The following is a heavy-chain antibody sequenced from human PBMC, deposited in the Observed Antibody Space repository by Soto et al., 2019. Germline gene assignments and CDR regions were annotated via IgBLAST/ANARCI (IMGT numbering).Heavy chain of an antibody. D-gene: IGHD5-18*01. J-gene: IGHJ4*02. CDR2: IYYSGST. CDR3: ARSYFNSYGLGVLFDY. CDR1: GGSISSGDYY. V-gene: IGHV4-30-4*01. Sequence: PSETLSLTCTVSGGSISSGDYYWSWIRQPPGKGLEWIGYIYYSGSTYYNPSLKSRVTISVDTSKNQFSLKLSSVTAADTAVYYCARSYFNSYGLGVLFDYWGQGTLVTVSS.